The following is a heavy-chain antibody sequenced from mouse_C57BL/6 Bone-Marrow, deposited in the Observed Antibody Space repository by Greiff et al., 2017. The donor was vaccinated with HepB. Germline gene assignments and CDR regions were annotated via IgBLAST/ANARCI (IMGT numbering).Heavy chain of an antibody. CDR1: GFNIKDDY. J-gene: IGHJ4*01. CDR2: IDPENGDT. V-gene: IGHV14-4*01. CDR3: TLYYGSSYYARDY. D-gene: IGHD1-1*01. Sequence: VQLQQSGAELVRPGASVKLSCTASGFNIKDDYMHWVKQRPEQGLEWIGWIDPENGDTEYASKFQGKATITADTSSNTSYLQLSSLTSEDTAVYYCTLYYGSSYYARDYWGQGTSVTVSS.